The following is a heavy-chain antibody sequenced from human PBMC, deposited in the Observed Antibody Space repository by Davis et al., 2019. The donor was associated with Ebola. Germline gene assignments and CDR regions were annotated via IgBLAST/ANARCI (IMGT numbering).Heavy chain of an antibody. CDR2: IYYSGST. V-gene: IGHV4-39*02. D-gene: IGHD1-1*01. CDR1: GGSISSSSYY. J-gene: IGHJ6*02. Sequence: MPSETLSLTCTVSGGSISSSSYYWGWILQPPGKGLEWIGSIYYSGSTYYNPSLKSRVTISVDTSKNQFSLKLSSVTAADTAVYYCARDAPPTWNYYYGMDVWGQGTTVTVSS. CDR3: ARDAPPTWNYYYGMDV.